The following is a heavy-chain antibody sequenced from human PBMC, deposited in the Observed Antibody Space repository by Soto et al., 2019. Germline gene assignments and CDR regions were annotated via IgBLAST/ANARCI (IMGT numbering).Heavy chain of an antibody. CDR3: KRRYNWNANYVPP. CDR2: SYYSGTT. Sequence: EALSPPSTGSGAMLRVHSYYVTWIRLPQGTGLEWIGSSYYSGTTYFNPSLKSRATISVDTSKNQFSLRLTYVTAADTAMYYGKRRYNWNANYVPPWGLGALVT. CDR1: GAMLRVHSYY. V-gene: IGHV4-39*01. D-gene: IGHD1-20*01. J-gene: IGHJ5*02.